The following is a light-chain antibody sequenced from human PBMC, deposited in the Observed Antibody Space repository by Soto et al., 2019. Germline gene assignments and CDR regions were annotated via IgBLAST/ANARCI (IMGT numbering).Light chain of an antibody. Sequence: QSVLTQPPSVSGGPGQRVTISCTGSSSNIGAGYDVHWYQQLPGTAPRLLIFDNTNRPSGVPDRFSGSKSGTSASLAITGLQAEDEADYYCQSYDSSLRGSVFGSGTKVTVL. CDR3: QSYDSSLRGSV. J-gene: IGLJ1*01. CDR1: SSNIGAGYD. CDR2: DNT. V-gene: IGLV1-40*01.